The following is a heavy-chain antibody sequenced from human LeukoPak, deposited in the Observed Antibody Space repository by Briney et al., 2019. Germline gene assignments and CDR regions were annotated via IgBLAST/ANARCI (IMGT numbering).Heavy chain of an antibody. V-gene: IGHV1-8*01. CDR1: GYTFTSYD. J-gene: IGHJ3*02. CDR2: MNPNSGNT. CDR3: ARDPGYSSSSPHDAFDI. Sequence: ASVKVSCKASGYTFTSYDINWVRQATGQGLEWMGWMNPNSGNTGYAQKFQGRVTMTRNTSISTAYMELSSLRSEDTAVYYCARDPGYSSSSPHDAFDIWGQGTMVTVSS. D-gene: IGHD6-6*01.